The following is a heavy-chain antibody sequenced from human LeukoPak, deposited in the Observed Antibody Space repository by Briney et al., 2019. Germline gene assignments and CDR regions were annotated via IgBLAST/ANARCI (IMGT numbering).Heavy chain of an antibody. V-gene: IGHV3-21*01. CDR3: AKKRSSSHAFDI. J-gene: IGHJ3*02. Sequence: GGSLRLSCAASGFTFSSYSMNWVRQAPGKGLEWVSSISSSSSYIYYADSVKGRFTISRDNSKNTLYLQMNSLRAEDTAVYYCAKKRSSSHAFDIWGQGTMVTVSS. CDR1: GFTFSSYS. D-gene: IGHD6-13*01. CDR2: ISSSSSYI.